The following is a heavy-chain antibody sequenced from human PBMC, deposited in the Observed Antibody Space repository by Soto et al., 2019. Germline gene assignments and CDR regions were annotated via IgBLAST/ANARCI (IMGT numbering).Heavy chain of an antibody. CDR3: VKDFLYSSSWSLYYDY. D-gene: IGHD6-13*01. CDR2: ISSNGGST. CDR1: GFTFSSYA. Sequence: GGSLRLSCSASGFTFSSYAMHWARQAPGKGLEYVSAISSNGGSTYYADSVKGRFTISRDNSKNTLYLQMSSLRAEDTAVYYCVKDFLYSSSWSLYYDYWGQGTLVTVSS. V-gene: IGHV3-64D*08. J-gene: IGHJ4*02.